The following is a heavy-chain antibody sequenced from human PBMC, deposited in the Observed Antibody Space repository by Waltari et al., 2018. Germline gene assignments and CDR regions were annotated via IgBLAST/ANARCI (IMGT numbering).Heavy chain of an antibody. V-gene: IGHV5-51*01. D-gene: IGHD5-12*01. Sequence: EVQLVQSGAEVKKPGESLKISCKGSGYSFTSYWIGWVRQMPGKGLEWVGNIYPGDSETSYSPSFQGQVTISADKSISTAYLQWSSLKASDTAMYYCARLGDIVATEGYYYYMDVWGKGTTVTVSS. CDR2: IYPGDSET. CDR3: ARLGDIVATEGYYYYMDV. CDR1: GYSFTSYW. J-gene: IGHJ6*03.